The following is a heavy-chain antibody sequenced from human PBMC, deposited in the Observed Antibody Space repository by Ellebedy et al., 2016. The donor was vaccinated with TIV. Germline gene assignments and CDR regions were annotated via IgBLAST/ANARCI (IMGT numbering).Heavy chain of an antibody. Sequence: MPSETLSLTCTVSGGSISSSSYYWGWIRQPPGKGLEWIGSIYYSGSTYYNPSLQSRVTISVDTSKNQFSLKLSSVTAADTAVYYCARLSPFSRHIVVVTAIATFDIWGQGTMVTVSS. CDR3: ARLSPFSRHIVVVTAIATFDI. CDR2: IYYSGST. CDR1: GGSISSSSYY. J-gene: IGHJ3*02. D-gene: IGHD2-21*02. V-gene: IGHV4-39*01.